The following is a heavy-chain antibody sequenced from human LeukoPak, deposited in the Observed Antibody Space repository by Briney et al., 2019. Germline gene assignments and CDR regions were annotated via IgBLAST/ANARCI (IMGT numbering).Heavy chain of an antibody. J-gene: IGHJ4*02. CDR2: ISGSDTST. CDR3: TTLTVASNFDY. V-gene: IGHV3-48*03. CDR1: GFSFSVYE. D-gene: IGHD6-19*01. Sequence: GGSLTLSCAASGFSFSVYEMHWVRQAAGRGLEWIAGISGSDTSTYYADSVKGRFTISRDNAKNSLYLQMNRLRVEDTAVYYCTTLTVASNFDYWGQGTLVTVSS.